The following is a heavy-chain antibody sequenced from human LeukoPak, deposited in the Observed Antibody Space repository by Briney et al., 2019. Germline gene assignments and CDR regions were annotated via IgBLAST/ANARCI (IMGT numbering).Heavy chain of an antibody. CDR2: IRSEAYGGTT. CDR1: GFTFGDFA. CDR3: SRDSRNYYGLDV. J-gene: IGHJ6*02. D-gene: IGHD6-13*01. V-gene: IGHV3-49*04. Sequence: GRSLRLSCAASGFTFGDFAMSWVRQAPGKGLEWVGFIRSEAYGGTTEYAASVKGRFTFSRDDSKSIAYLQMNSLKTEDTAVYYCSRDSRNYYGLDVWGQGTTVTVSS.